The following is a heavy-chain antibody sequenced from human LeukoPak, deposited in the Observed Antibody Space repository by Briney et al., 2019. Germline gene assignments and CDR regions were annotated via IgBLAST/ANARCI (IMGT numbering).Heavy chain of an antibody. CDR2: INPNSGGT. J-gene: IGHJ4*02. D-gene: IGHD3-3*01. CDR3: ARDPSPLEWLLGSPRFDY. V-gene: IGHV1-2*02. Sequence: GASVKVSCKASGYTFTGYYMHWVRQAPGQGLEWMGWINPNSGGTNYAQKFQGRVTMTRDTSISTAYMELSRLRSDDTAVYYCARDPSPLEWLLGSPRFDYWGQGTLVTVSS. CDR1: GYTFTGYY.